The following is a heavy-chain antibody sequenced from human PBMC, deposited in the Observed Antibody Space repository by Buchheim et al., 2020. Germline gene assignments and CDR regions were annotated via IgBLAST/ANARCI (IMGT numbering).Heavy chain of an antibody. Sequence: QVQLQESGPELVKPSETLSLTCTVSGGSVSSGSYYWSWIRQPPGKGLEWIGYIYYSGSTNYNPSLKRRVTISVDTSKNQFSLKLSSVTAADTAVYYCARARIGRRIVVVPAAIGVYYFDYWGQGTL. CDR3: ARARIGRRIVVVPAAIGVYYFDY. CDR2: IYYSGST. D-gene: IGHD2-2*01. J-gene: IGHJ4*02. CDR1: GGSVSSGSYY. V-gene: IGHV4-61*01.